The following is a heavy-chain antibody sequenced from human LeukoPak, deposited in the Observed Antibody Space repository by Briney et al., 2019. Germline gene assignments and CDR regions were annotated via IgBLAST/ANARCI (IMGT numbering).Heavy chain of an antibody. Sequence: ASVKVSCKASGYTFTGYYMHWVRQAPGQGLEWMGWINPNSGGTNYAQKFQGRFTMTRDTSISTAYMELSRLRSDDTAVYYCAREDIVVVVAATWFDPWGQGTLVTVSS. J-gene: IGHJ5*02. CDR1: GYTFTGYY. D-gene: IGHD2-15*01. V-gene: IGHV1-2*02. CDR3: AREDIVVVVAATWFDP. CDR2: INPNSGGT.